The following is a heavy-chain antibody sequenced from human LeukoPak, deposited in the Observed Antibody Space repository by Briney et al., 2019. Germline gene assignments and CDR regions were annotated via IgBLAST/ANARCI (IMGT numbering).Heavy chain of an antibody. CDR3: ARDPFSSGWPRD. Sequence: SQTLSLTCAISGDSVSSNSAAWNWIRQSPSRGLEWLGRTYYRSKWYTDYAISVKSRITINADTSKNQLSLQLNSVTPEDTAVYYCARDPFSSGWPRDWGQGTLVSVSS. CDR1: GDSVSSNSAA. V-gene: IGHV6-1*01. D-gene: IGHD6-19*01. CDR2: TYYRSKWYT. J-gene: IGHJ4*02.